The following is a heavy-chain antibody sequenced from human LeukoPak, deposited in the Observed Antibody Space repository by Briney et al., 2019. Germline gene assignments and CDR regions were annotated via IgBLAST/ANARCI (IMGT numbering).Heavy chain of an antibody. Sequence: SATLSLTYNVTGGCIRNYYWSWIPEPPRKGLEWIGYIHYSGSPNYNPSLKSRVSISVDTSKNQFSLKLNSVTAADTAVYYCARTTEDCSSTSCYQYWFDPWGQGTLVTVSS. V-gene: IGHV4-59*01. CDR2: IHYSGSP. D-gene: IGHD2-2*01. CDR1: GGCIRNYY. J-gene: IGHJ5*02. CDR3: ARTTEDCSSTSCYQYWFDP.